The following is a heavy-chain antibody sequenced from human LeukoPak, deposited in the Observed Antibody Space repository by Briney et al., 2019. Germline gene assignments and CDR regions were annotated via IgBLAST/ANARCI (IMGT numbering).Heavy chain of an antibody. V-gene: IGHV4-31*03. CDR1: GGPVRYGDYY. CDR2: IYDSGRT. D-gene: IGHD3-22*01. J-gene: IGHJ4*02. Sequence: SETLSLTCSVSGGPVRYGDYYWPWIRQNPGKGLEWIGYIYDSGRTYYSPSLNSRVTISADTSKNQFSLNLRSVTAADTAVYYCAGGDRYFDYWGRGTLVSVSS. CDR3: AGGDRYFDY.